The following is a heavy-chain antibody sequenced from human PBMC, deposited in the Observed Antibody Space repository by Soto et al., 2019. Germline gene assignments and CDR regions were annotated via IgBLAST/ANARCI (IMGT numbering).Heavy chain of an antibody. CDR2: IIPIFGTA. CDR1: GGTFNSYA. Sequence: ASVKVSCKASGGTFNSYAISWVRQAPGQGLEWMGGIIPIFGTANYAQKFQGRVTITADESTSTAYMELSSLRSEDTAVYYCARGRYYYDSSGPVGYWGQGTLVTVSS. D-gene: IGHD3-22*01. J-gene: IGHJ4*02. V-gene: IGHV1-69*13. CDR3: ARGRYYYDSSGPVGY.